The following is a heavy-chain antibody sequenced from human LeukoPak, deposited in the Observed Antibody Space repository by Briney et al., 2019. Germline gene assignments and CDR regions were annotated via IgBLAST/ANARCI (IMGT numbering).Heavy chain of an antibody. Sequence: ETLSLTCTVSGDSISNYYWSWIRQPPGKGLEWIGEINHSGSTNYNPSLKSRVTISVDTSRNQFSLKLSSVTAADTAVYYCARGRTDRDYYDSSGYYYALDYWGQGTLVTVSS. CDR3: ARGRTDRDYYDSSGYYYALDY. CDR2: INHSGST. D-gene: IGHD3-22*01. CDR1: GDSISNYY. V-gene: IGHV4-34*01. J-gene: IGHJ4*02.